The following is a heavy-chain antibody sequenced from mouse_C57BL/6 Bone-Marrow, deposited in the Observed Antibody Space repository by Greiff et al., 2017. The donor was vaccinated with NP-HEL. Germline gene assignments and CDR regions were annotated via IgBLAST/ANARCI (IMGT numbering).Heavy chain of an antibody. J-gene: IGHJ3*01. D-gene: IGHD2-1*01. CDR3: ARQGGNYVPFAY. V-gene: IGHV5-6*02. CDR1: GFTFSSYG. CDR2: ISSGGSYT. Sequence: DVMLVESGGDLVKPGGSLKLSCAASGFTFSSYGMSWVRQTPDKRLEWVATISSGGSYTYYPDSVKGRFTISRDNAKNSLYLQMSSLKSEDTAMYYCARQGGNYVPFAYWGQGTLVTVSA.